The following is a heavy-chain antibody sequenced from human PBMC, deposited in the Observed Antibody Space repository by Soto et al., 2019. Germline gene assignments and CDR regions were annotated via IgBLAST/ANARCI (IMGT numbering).Heavy chain of an antibody. D-gene: IGHD2-15*01. CDR2: ISGSGRDT. CDR1: GFTFSDHY. CDR3: VRLARVADS. Sequence: QVHLVESGGGLVKPGGSLRLSCAASGFTFSDHYMNWIRQSPGKGLEWISYISGSGRDTNYANSVKGGFTISRDNAKNSLYLEMNHLRDEDTAVYYCVRLARVADSLGQGTLVTVSA. V-gene: IGHV3-11*05. J-gene: IGHJ4*02.